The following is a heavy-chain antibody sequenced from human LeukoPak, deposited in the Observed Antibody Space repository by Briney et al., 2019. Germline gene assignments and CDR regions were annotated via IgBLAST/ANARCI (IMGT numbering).Heavy chain of an antibody. D-gene: IGHD3-3*01. CDR2: ISGSGGST. CDR3: AKASDFWSGYYNDY. J-gene: IGHJ4*02. V-gene: IGHV3-23*01. CDR1: GFTFSSYS. Sequence: GGSLRLSCVASGFTFSSYSMNWVRQAPGKGLEWVSAISGSGGSTYYADSVKGRFTISRDNSKNTLYLQMNSLRAEDTAVYYCAKASDFWSGYYNDYWGQGTLVTVSS.